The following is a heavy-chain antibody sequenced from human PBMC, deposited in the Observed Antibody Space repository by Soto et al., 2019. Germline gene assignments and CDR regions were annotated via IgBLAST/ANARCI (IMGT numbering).Heavy chain of an antibody. V-gene: IGHV3-48*03. CDR3: ARDGMTIFGVVYYYYGMDV. J-gene: IGHJ6*02. D-gene: IGHD3-3*01. Sequence: PGGSLRLSCAASGFTFSSYEMNWVRQAPGKGLEWVSYISSSGSTIYYADSVKGRFTISRDNAKNSLYLQMNSLRAEDTAVYYCARDGMTIFGVVYYYYGMDVWGQGTKVTVSS. CDR2: ISSSGSTI. CDR1: GFTFSSYE.